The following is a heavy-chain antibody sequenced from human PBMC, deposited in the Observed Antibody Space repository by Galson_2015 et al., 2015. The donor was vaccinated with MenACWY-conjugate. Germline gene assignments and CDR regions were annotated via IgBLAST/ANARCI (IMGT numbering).Heavy chain of an antibody. Sequence: SLRLSCAASGFTFSSYWMHWVRQAPGKGLVWVSRINSDGSSTSYADSVKGRFTISRDNAKNTLYLQMNSLRAEDTAVYYCARGPWRAAAAPYYFDYWGQGTLVTVSS. CDR3: ARGPWRAAAAPYYFDY. CDR1: GFTFSSYW. CDR2: INSDGSST. V-gene: IGHV3-74*01. D-gene: IGHD6-13*01. J-gene: IGHJ4*02.